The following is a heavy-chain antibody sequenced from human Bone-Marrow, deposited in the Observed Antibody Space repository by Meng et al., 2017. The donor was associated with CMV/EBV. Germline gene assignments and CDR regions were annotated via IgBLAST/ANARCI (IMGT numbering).Heavy chain of an antibody. Sequence: SWAASGFILRNCWMHWVRQAPGKGLVWVSHINSDGGTTNYADSVKGRFTISRDNARNSLFLQLNSLGAEDTAVYYCARGAPPYSCDYWGQGILVTVSS. V-gene: IGHV3-74*01. D-gene: IGHD2-21*01. CDR1: GFILRNCW. CDR2: INSDGGTT. J-gene: IGHJ4*02. CDR3: ARGAPPYSCDY.